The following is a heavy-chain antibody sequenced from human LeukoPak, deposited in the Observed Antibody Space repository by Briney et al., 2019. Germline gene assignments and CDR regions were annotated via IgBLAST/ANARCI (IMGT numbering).Heavy chain of an antibody. D-gene: IGHD3-9*01. V-gene: IGHV1-69*06. J-gene: IGHJ4*02. CDR3: AREQYDILTGYYGGTFGY. CDR2: IIPIFGTA. Sequence: SVKVSCKASGGTFSSYAISWVRQAPGQGLEWMGGIIPIFGTANYAQKFQGRVTITADKSTSTAYMELSSLRSEDTAVYYCAREQYDILTGYYGGTFGYWGQGTLVTVSS. CDR1: GGTFSSYA.